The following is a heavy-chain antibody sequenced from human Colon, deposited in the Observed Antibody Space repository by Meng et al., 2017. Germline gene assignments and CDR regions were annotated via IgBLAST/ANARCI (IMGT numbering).Heavy chain of an antibody. J-gene: IGHJ4*02. CDR1: GGSCTNCG. Sequence: LGQCAAEVEKPGAAFEVSCTTCGGSCTNCGTNWVGLASRQGLEWGGWITDNSGSTNYAPKSQGRCTMTTDPSMNTAYMELRSLGYDDTAVYYCARDQKYSFGTYLFDFWGQGTLVTVSS. CDR3: ARDQKYSFGTYLFDF. V-gene: IGHV1-18*04. D-gene: IGHD5-18*01. CDR2: ITDNSGST.